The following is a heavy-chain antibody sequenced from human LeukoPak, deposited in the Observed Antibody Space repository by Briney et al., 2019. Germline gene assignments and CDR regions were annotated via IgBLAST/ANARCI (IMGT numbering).Heavy chain of an antibody. D-gene: IGHD3-22*01. V-gene: IGHV1-69*05. CDR3: ARGNYYYDSSGYLGYYYYMDV. CDR1: GGTFSSYA. Sequence: SVTVSCMASGGTFSSYAISWVRQAPGQGLEWMGGIIPIFGTANYAQKFQGRVTITTDESTSTAYMELSSLRSEDTAVYYCARGNYYYDSSGYLGYYYYMDVWGKGTTVTVSS. CDR2: IIPIFGTA. J-gene: IGHJ6*03.